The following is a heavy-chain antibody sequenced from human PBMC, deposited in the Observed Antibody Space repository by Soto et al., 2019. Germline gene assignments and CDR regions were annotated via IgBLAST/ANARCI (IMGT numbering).Heavy chain of an antibody. J-gene: IGHJ6*02. CDR3: ARLREYCSGSICLYGMDV. Sequence: QVQLVQSGAEVKKPGASVKVSCQASGFTFTSTGITWVRQAPGQGLEWMGWISGYNGNTNYEQKFQGRVTMTTDTSTSTAYMELRSLRSDDTAVYYCARLREYCSGSICLYGMDVWGQGTTVTVSS. D-gene: IGHD2-2*01. CDR1: GFTFTSTG. CDR2: ISGYNGNT. V-gene: IGHV1-18*04.